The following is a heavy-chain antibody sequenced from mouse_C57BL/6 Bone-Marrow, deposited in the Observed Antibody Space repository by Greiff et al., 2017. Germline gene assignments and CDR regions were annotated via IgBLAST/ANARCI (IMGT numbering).Heavy chain of an antibody. CDR2: ISSGGSYT. Sequence: DVMLVESGGDLVKPGGSLKLSCAASGFTFSSYGMSWVRQTPDKRLEWVATISSGGSYTYYPDSVKERFTISRDNAKNTLYLQMSSLKSEDTAMYYCARGDYDYPLFAYWGQGTLVTVSA. CDR3: ARGDYDYPLFAY. V-gene: IGHV5-6*02. D-gene: IGHD2-4*01. J-gene: IGHJ3*01. CDR1: GFTFSSYG.